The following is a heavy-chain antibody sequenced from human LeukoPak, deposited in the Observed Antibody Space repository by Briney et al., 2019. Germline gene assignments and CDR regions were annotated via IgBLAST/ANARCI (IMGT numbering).Heavy chain of an antibody. D-gene: IGHD2-15*01. V-gene: IGHV4-34*01. J-gene: IGHJ4*02. Sequence: SETLSLTCAVYGGSFSGYYWSWIRQPPGKGLEWMGEINHSGSTNYNPSLKSRVTISVDTSKNQFSLKLSSVTAADTAVYYCARAHPSGRYFDYWGQGTLVTVSS. CDR2: INHSGST. CDR1: GGSFSGYY. CDR3: ARAHPSGRYFDY.